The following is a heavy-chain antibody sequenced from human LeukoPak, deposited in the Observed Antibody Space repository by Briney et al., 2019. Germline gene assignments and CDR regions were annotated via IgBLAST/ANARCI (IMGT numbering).Heavy chain of an antibody. CDR3: ARAPLAAAGTWYYYYGWDV. CDR2: IIPILGIA. J-gene: IGHJ6*01. Sequence: ASVKVSCKASGGTFSSYAISWVRQAPGQGPEWMGRIIPILGIANYAQKFQGRVTITADKSTSTAYMELSSLRSEDTAVYYCARAPLAAAGTWYYYYGWDVWGQGTTVTVSS. D-gene: IGHD6-13*01. CDR1: GGTFSSYA. V-gene: IGHV1-69*04.